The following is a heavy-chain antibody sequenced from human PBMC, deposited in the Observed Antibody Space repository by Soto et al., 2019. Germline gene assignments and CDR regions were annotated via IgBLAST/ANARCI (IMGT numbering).Heavy chain of an antibody. CDR2: MNPNTGNS. J-gene: IGHJ4*02. CDR3: ARRAETNGWNGFGADKYYFDF. Sequence: SVKVSCKASGYTFTSYDIYWVRQATVQGLEWMGWMNPNTGNSGYAQKFQGRVTMTSDTSISTAHMELSSLRSEDTAVYYCARRAETNGWNGFGADKYYFDFWGQGTLVTVSS. CDR1: GYTFTSYD. V-gene: IGHV1-8*01. D-gene: IGHD1-1*01.